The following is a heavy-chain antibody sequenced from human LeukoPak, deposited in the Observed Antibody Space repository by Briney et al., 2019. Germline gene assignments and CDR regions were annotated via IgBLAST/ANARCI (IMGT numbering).Heavy chain of an antibody. CDR3: ARVPTYYFDY. V-gene: IGHV4-30-2*01. CDR2: IYHSGST. Sequence: PSQTLSLTCTVSGGSISSGGYYWSWIRQPPGKGLEWIGYIYHSGSTYYNPSLKSRVTISVDRSKNQFSLKLSSVTAADTAVYYCARVPTYYFDYWGQGTLVTVSS. D-gene: IGHD3-16*01. J-gene: IGHJ4*02. CDR1: GGSISSGGYY.